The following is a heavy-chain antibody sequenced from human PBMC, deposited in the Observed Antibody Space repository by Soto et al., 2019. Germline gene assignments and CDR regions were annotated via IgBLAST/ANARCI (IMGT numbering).Heavy chain of an antibody. CDR3: AADTRLYYYDSSGSNWFDP. V-gene: IGHV1-58*01. Sequence: ASVKVSCKASGFTFTSSAVQWVRQARGQRLEWIGWIVVGSGNTNYAQRFQERVTITRDMSTSTAYMELSSLRSEDTAVYYCAADTRLYYYDSSGSNWFDPWGQGTQVTVSS. CDR1: GFTFTSSA. D-gene: IGHD3-22*01. J-gene: IGHJ5*02. CDR2: IVVGSGNT.